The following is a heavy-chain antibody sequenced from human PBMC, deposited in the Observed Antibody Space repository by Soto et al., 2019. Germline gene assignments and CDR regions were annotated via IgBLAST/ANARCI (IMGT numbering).Heavy chain of an antibody. D-gene: IGHD3-22*01. J-gene: IGHJ4*01. V-gene: IGHV1-18*01. CDR2: ITYNGNT. Sequence: GASVKVSCKASGYIFTNYGFTWVRQPPGQGREWMGWITYNGNTNYAESLQGRVTMTTDTSTSTAYMELRSLRSDDTAVYYCARVEDYFDSSGYNYLGQGTLVTVA. CDR1: GYIFTNYG. CDR3: ARVEDYFDSSGYNY.